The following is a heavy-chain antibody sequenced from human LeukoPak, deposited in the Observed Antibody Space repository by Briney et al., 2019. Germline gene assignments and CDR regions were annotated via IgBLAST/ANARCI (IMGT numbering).Heavy chain of an antibody. CDR3: ARGGSGYLFDY. J-gene: IGHJ4*02. V-gene: IGHV4-4*07. CDR1: GVSISAYY. Sequence: SETLSLTCSVSGVSISAYYWSWIRQPAGKGLEWIGRIYPGESIYASENTNYNPSLKSRVTMSVDTSKNQFSLKLSSVGAADTAVYYCARGGSGYLFDYWGQGTLVTVSS. CDR2: IYPGESIYASENT. D-gene: IGHD3-22*01.